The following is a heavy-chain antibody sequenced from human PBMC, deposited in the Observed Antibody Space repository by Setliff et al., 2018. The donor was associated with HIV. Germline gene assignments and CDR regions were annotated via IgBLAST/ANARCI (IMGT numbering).Heavy chain of an antibody. CDR2: ISHGGST. J-gene: IGHJ6*03. V-gene: IGHV4-34*01. CDR3: ARSPRTATTISARFHYMDV. CDR1: GGSFSAYY. Sequence: ETLSLTCAVYGGSFSAYYWTWIRQPPGKGLEWIGEISHGGSTSYNPSLKSRVTISLDTSKTQFSLNLSSVTAADTAVYYCARSPRTATTISARFHYMDVWGKGTTVTVS. D-gene: IGHD2-15*01.